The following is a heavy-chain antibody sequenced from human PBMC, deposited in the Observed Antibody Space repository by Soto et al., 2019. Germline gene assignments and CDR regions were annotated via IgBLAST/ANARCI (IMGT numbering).Heavy chain of an antibody. J-gene: IGHJ4*02. V-gene: IGHV4-31*03. CDR2: IYYSGST. Sequence: PPETLSLIFTVSGVSIVSGCYYWNWIRQHPGKGLEWIGYIYYSGSTYYNPSLKSRVTISVDTSKNQFSLKLSSVTAADTAVYYCAREPLTWGQGTLVTVS. CDR1: GVSIVSGCYY. CDR3: AREPLT.